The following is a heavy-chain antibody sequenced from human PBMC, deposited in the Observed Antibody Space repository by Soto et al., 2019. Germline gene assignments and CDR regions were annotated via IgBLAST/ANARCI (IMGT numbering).Heavy chain of an antibody. Sequence: QVQLQESGPGLVKPSETLSLTCTVSGGSISSYYWSWIRQPPGKGLEWIGYIYYSGSTNYNPSLKSRVTISVDTSKNQFSLKLSSVTAADTAVYYCARAAAAGLTFDYWGQGTLVTVSS. J-gene: IGHJ4*02. D-gene: IGHD6-13*01. CDR2: IYYSGST. V-gene: IGHV4-59*01. CDR3: ARAAAAGLTFDY. CDR1: GGSISSYY.